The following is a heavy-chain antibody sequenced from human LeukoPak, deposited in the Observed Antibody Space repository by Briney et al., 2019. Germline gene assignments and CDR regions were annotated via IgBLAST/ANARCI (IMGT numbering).Heavy chain of an antibody. V-gene: IGHV3-21*01. CDR1: GFTFSRYN. J-gene: IGHJ4*02. CDR2: ISRTGNYI. D-gene: IGHD2-15*01. Sequence: GGSLRLSCAASGFTFSRYNMDWVRQAPGKGLEWVSSISRTGNYIYYADSVKGRFTISRDNAQNSLFLQMNSLRVEDTAVYYCARVLETDCSGGSCYSGLDYWGQGTLVTVSS. CDR3: ARVLETDCSGGSCYSGLDY.